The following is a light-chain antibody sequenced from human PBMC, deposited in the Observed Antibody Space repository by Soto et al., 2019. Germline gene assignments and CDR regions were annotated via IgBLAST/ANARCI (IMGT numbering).Light chain of an antibody. J-gene: IGKJ3*01. CDR3: QQYGSSRGT. CDR1: QSVSSSY. CDR2: GAS. Sequence: EIVLTQSPGTLSLSPGERATLSCRASQSVSSSYLAWYQQKPGQAPRLLIYGASSRATGIPDRFSGSGSGTDCTLTISRLEPEDFAGYYCQQYGSSRGTFGPGTKVDIK. V-gene: IGKV3-20*01.